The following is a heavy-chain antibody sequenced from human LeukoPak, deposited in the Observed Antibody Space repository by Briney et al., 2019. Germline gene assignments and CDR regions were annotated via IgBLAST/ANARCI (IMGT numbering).Heavy chain of an antibody. CDR3: ARDPSRSCAGGNCFSS. Sequence: SETLSLTCTVSGGSISTSSYYWGWIRQPPGKGLEWIGSVFFSGNTYYEPSLKSRVTISVATSTNQFSLNVRSVSAADTAVYYCARDPSRSCAGGNCFSSWGQGTLVIVSS. J-gene: IGHJ5*02. D-gene: IGHD2-15*01. V-gene: IGHV4-39*07. CDR1: GGSISTSSYY. CDR2: VFFSGNT.